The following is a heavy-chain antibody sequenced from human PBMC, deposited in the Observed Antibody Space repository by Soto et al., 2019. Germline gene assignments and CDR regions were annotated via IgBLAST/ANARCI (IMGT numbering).Heavy chain of an antibody. CDR3: ATEPPIAAAGTLPGAFDI. CDR1: GGTFSSYA. D-gene: IGHD6-13*01. V-gene: IGHV1-69*13. J-gene: IGHJ3*02. CDR2: IIPIFGTA. Sequence: ASVKVSCKASGGTFSSYAISWVRQAPGQGLEWMGGIIPIFGTAKYAHXXXXXVXXXXDESTSTAYMELSSLRSEDTAVYYCATEPPIAAAGTLPGAFDIWGQGTMVTV.